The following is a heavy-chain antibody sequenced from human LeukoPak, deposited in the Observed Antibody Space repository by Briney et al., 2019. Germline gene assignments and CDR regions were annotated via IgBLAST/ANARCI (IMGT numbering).Heavy chain of an antibody. V-gene: IGHV3-11*04. CDR1: EFTFSDYY. CDR2: ISSSGSTI. J-gene: IGHJ4*02. Sequence: GGSLRLSCAASEFTFSDYYMSWIRQAPGKGLEWVSYISSSGSTIYYADSVKGRFTISRDNAKNSLYLQMNSLRAEDTAVYYCARDLLYYGSGRFPPNDYWGQGTLVTVSS. D-gene: IGHD3-10*01. CDR3: ARDLLYYGSGRFPPNDY.